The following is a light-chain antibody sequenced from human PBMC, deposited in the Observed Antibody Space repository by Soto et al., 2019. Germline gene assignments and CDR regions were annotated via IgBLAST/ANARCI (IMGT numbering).Light chain of an antibody. V-gene: IGKV1-39*01. CDR1: QNIERY. CDR3: QQTHSTINS. CDR2: AAA. Sequence: DIQMTQSPSSLSASIGDTITISCRASQNIERYLNWYQKKEGRAPQLLMFAAANLESGVPSRFRGSGSGTDFTLTISSLQPEDVATYYCQQTHSTINSFGQATKVDIK. J-gene: IGKJ2*01.